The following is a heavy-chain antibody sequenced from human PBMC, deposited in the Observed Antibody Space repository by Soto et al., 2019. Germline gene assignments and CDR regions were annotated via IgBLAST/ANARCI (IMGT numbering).Heavy chain of an antibody. V-gene: IGHV1-69*13. Sequence: SVKVSCKASGGTFSSYAISWVRQSPGQGLEWMGGIIPIFGTANYAQKFQGRVTITADESTSTAYMELSSLRSEDTAVYYCARDHYDILTGYYFDYWGQGTLVTVSS. D-gene: IGHD3-9*01. CDR2: IIPIFGTA. J-gene: IGHJ4*02. CDR1: GGTFSSYA. CDR3: ARDHYDILTGYYFDY.